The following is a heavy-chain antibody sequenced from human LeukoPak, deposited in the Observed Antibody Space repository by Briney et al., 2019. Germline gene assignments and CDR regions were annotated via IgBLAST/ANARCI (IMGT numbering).Heavy chain of an antibody. D-gene: IGHD4-23*01. J-gene: IGHJ3*02. CDR2: ISYDGSNK. Sequence: PGRSLRLSCAPSGFTFSSYAMHRVRQAPGKGLEWVAVISYDGSNKYYADSVKGRFTISRDNSKNTLYLQMNSLRAEDTAVYYCARDGFYGGSGFDIWGQGTMVTVSS. V-gene: IGHV3-30*04. CDR3: ARDGFYGGSGFDI. CDR1: GFTFSSYA.